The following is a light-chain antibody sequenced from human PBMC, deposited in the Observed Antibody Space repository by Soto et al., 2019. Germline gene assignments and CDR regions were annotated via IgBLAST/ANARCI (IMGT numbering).Light chain of an antibody. CDR1: QSISHW. Sequence: DIQMTQSPATLSASVGDSVTITCRASQSISHWLAWYQQKPGKAPKFLIYDASSLESGVPSRFSGNGSGTEFTLTISSLQPDDFATYYCQQYDSVLGTFGPGTKWIS. J-gene: IGKJ1*01. CDR3: QQYDSVLGT. CDR2: DAS. V-gene: IGKV1-5*01.